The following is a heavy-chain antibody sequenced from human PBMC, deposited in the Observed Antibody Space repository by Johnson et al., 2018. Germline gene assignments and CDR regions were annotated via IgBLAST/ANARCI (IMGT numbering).Heavy chain of an antibody. CDR2: ISYDGSNK. V-gene: IGHV3-30*18. Sequence: QVQLVQSGGGVVQPGRSLRLSCAVSGFIFSSYGMQWVRQAPGKGLEWVAFISYDGSNKYYGDSVKGRFTISRDNSKNQLYLQINSLSPEDTAVYYCVKDETYGDPRVYAFDIWGQGTMVTVSS. J-gene: IGHJ3*02. CDR1: GFIFSSYG. D-gene: IGHD4-17*01. CDR3: VKDETYGDPRVYAFDI.